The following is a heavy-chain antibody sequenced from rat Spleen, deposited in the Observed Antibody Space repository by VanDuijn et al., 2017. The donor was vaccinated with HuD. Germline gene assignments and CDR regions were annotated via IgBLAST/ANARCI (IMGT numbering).Heavy chain of an antibody. CDR3: ARSEESTYISFDY. CDR2: INSAGSA. J-gene: IGHJ2*01. Sequence: EVQLQESGPGLVKPSQSLSLACSVTGYSITSGYGWSWIRKFPGNKLEWMGYINSAGSANYNPPLKSQISITRDTSKNQFFLQLTSVITEDTATYYCARSEESTYISFDYWGQGVMVTVSS. V-gene: IGHV3-3*01. CDR1: GYSITSGYG. D-gene: IGHD2-6*01.